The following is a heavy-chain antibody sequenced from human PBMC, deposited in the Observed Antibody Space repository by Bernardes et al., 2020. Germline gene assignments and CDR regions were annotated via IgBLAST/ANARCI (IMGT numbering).Heavy chain of an antibody. V-gene: IGHV2-26*01. J-gene: IGHJ5*02. Sequence: SGPTLVKPTETLTLTCTVSGFSLSNARMGVSWIRQPPGKALEWLAHIFSNDEKSYSTSLKSRLTISKDTSKSQVVLTMTNMDPVDTATYYCARGLYVQPARDGPPNWFDPWGQGTLVTVSS. CDR3: ARGLYVQPARDGPPNWFDP. D-gene: IGHD3-10*02. CDR1: GFSLSNARMG. CDR2: IFSNDEK.